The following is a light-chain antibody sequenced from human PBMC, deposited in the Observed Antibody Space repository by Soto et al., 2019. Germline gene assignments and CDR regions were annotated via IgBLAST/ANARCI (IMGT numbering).Light chain of an antibody. J-gene: IGKJ2*01. V-gene: IGKV1-39*01. CDR1: QSINSY. CDR3: QQSYSIPYT. CDR2: TAS. Sequence: DIQMTQSPSSLSASVGDKVTITCRASQSINSYLNWYQQKPGEAPKLLIHTASRVQSGVPSSFSGSGSGTDFTLAISSLHPEDFATYFCQQSYSIPYTFGQGTRLEIK.